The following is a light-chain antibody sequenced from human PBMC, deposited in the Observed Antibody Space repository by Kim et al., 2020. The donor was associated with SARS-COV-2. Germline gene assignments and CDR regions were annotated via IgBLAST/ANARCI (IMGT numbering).Light chain of an antibody. V-gene: IGKV1-16*02. J-gene: IGKJ2*01. CDR3: QQYKTDPYA. CDR2: AAS. CDR1: QAVSNH. Sequence: DIQMTQPPPSLSASVGDRVTITCRASQAVSNHLAWFQQKPGTAPKSLIYAASNLQSGAPSKFSGSRSGTDFTLTISSLQPEDFATYYCQQYKTDPYALGQGTKLEI.